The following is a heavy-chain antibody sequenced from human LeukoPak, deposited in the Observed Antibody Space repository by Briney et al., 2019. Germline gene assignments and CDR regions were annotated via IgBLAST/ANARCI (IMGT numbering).Heavy chain of an antibody. CDR2: INHSGST. CDR3: ARGHSPVTTKVSYFQH. Sequence: KSSETLSLTCTVSGGSISSRPYYWGWIRQPPGKGLEWIGEINHSGSTNYNPSLKSRVTILVDTSKNQFSLKLSSVTAADTAVYYCARGHSPVTTKVSYFQHWGQGTLVTVSS. J-gene: IGHJ1*01. V-gene: IGHV4-39*07. CDR1: GGSISSRPYY. D-gene: IGHD4-17*01.